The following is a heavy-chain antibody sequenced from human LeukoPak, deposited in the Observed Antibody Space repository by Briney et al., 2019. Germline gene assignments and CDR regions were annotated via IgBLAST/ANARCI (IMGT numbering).Heavy chain of an antibody. J-gene: IGHJ4*02. V-gene: IGHV4-59*08. CDR2: IHYSGST. CDR1: GDSISTYY. Sequence: PSETLSLTCTASGDSISTYYWSWIRQPPGKGLEWIGYIHYSGSTNYNPSLRSRVTISVDTSKNQFSLKLSSATAADTAVYFCARRAINSVMFAYWGQGTLVTVS. CDR3: ARRAINSVMFAY. D-gene: IGHD3-16*01.